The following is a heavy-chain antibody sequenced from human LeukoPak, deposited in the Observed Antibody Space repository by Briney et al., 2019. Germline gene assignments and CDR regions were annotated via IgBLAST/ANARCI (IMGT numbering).Heavy chain of an antibody. CDR3: ARTPGEWELNYGLDV. V-gene: IGHV3-30-3*01. CDR2: ISYDGSNK. J-gene: IGHJ6*02. CDR1: GFTFSSYA. D-gene: IGHD1-26*01. Sequence: GRSLRLSCAASGFTFSSYAMHWVRQAPGKGLEWVAVISYDGSNKYYADSVKGRFTISRDNAKNSLYLQMNSLRAEDTAVYYCARTPGEWELNYGLDVWGQGTTVTVSS.